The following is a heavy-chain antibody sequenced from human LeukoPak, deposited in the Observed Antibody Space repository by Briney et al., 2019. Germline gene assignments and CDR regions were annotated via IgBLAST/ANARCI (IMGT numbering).Heavy chain of an antibody. CDR2: IKQDGSEK. J-gene: IGHJ4*02. V-gene: IGHV3-7*01. CDR1: GFTFSSYW. D-gene: IGHD3-3*01. Sequence: GGSLRLSCAASGFTFSSYWMSWFRQAPGKGLDWVANIKQDGSEKYYVDSVKGRFTISRDNAKNSLYLQMNSLRAEDTAVYYCARLTYYDFWSGYFSHTPDYWGQGTLVTVSS. CDR3: ARLTYYDFWSGYFSHTPDY.